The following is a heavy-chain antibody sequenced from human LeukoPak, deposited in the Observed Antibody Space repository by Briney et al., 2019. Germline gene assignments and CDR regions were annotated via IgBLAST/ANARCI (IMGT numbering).Heavy chain of an antibody. CDR2: IKQDGSKK. Sequence: PGGSLRLSCAASGFTFSSHWMTWVRKAPGKGLEWVANIKQDGSKKNYVDSVKGRFTISRDNAKNSLYLQMNSLRAEDTAVYYCATPLDYYDSSGYHQGGDWGQGTPVTVSS. CDR1: GFTFSSHW. J-gene: IGHJ4*02. D-gene: IGHD3-22*01. CDR3: ATPLDYYDSSGYHQGGD. V-gene: IGHV3-7*03.